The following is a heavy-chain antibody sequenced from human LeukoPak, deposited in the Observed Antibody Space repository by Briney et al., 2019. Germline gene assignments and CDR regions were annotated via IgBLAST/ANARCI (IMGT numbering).Heavy chain of an antibody. Sequence: SETLSLTCAVYGGSFSGYYWSWIRQPPGKGLEWIGYTYYSGSTKYNPSLKSRVSISVDTSKNQFSLKLNSVTAADTAVYYCASSNSGSYNDAFDMWGQGTKVTVSS. CDR2: TYYSGST. CDR3: ASSNSGSYNDAFDM. D-gene: IGHD1-26*01. V-gene: IGHV4-59*01. J-gene: IGHJ3*02. CDR1: GGSFSGYY.